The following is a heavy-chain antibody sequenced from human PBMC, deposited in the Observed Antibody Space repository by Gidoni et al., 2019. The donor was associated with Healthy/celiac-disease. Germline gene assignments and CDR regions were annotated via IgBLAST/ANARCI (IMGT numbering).Heavy chain of an antibody. CDR3: ARELVGATFKPYYFDY. J-gene: IGHJ4*02. Sequence: QVQLQESGPGLVKPSETLSLTCTVSGYSISSGYYWGWIRQPPGKGREWIGSIYHSGSTYYNPSLKSRVTISVATSKNQFSLKLSSVTAADTAVYYCARELVGATFKPYYFDYWGQGTLVTVSS. CDR2: IYHSGST. V-gene: IGHV4-38-2*02. CDR1: GYSISSGYY. D-gene: IGHD1-26*01.